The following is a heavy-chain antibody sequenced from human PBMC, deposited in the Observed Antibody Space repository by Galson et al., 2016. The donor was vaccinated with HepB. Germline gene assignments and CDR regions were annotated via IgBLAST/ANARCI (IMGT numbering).Heavy chain of an antibody. J-gene: IGHJ2*01. D-gene: IGHD6-13*01. V-gene: IGHV3-30-3*01. CDR3: ARGRVSSFNTYWYFDL. CDR1: GFTFNTYA. Sequence: SLRLSCAASGFTFNTYAVHWVRQAPGKGLEWVAVISYDGSNKFYGDSVKGRFTISRDNSKNTLYLQMNDVRTEDTAVYFCARGRVSSFNTYWYFDLWGHGTLVTVSS. CDR2: ISYDGSNK.